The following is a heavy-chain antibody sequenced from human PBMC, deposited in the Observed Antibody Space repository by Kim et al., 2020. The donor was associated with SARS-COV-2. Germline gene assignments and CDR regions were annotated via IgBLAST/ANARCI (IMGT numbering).Heavy chain of an antibody. V-gene: IGHV3-33*06. CDR2: IWYDGSNK. J-gene: IGHJ6*02. Sequence: GGSLRLSCAASGFIFSSYAMHWVRQAPGKGLEWVAVIWYDGSNKHYADSVKGRFTLSRDNSKNTLYLQMNSLRAEDTAVYYCAKDNDRGSYGYYYRMDVGGQGTAVTVSS. D-gene: IGHD3-16*01. CDR1: GFIFSSYA. CDR3: AKDNDRGSYGYYYRMDV.